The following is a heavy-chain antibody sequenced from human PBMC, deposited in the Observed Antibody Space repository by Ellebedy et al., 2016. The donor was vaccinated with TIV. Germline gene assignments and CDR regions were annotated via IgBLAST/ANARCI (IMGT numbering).Heavy chain of an antibody. V-gene: IGHV3-72*01. CDR1: GFTFSSYW. Sequence: GGSLRLSCAASGFTFSSYWMSWVRQAPGKGLEWIGRARTKVQSYTTEYAASVKGRFTISRDDSKNSLYLQMNSLKIDETAIYYCARGASGRSASGSSGWFSGFEIWGQGTMVIVSS. CDR3: ARGASGRSASGSSGWFSGFEI. D-gene: IGHD6-19*01. J-gene: IGHJ3*02. CDR2: ARTKVQSYTT.